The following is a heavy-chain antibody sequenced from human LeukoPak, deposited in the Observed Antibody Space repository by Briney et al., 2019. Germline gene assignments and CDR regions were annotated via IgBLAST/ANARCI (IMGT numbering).Heavy chain of an antibody. CDR1: GGTFSSYA. CDR3: ARERADSSGYYIFDY. D-gene: IGHD3-22*01. Sequence: AASVKVSCKASGGTFSSYAISWVRQAPGQGLEWMGRIIPIFGIANYAQKFQGRVTITADKSTSTADMELSSLRSEDTAVYYCARERADSSGYYIFDYWGQGTLVTVSS. V-gene: IGHV1-69*04. J-gene: IGHJ4*02. CDR2: IIPIFGIA.